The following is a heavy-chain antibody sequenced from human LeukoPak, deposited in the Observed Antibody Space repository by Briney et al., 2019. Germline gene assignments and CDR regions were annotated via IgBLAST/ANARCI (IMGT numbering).Heavy chain of an antibody. CDR2: IKQDGSEK. Sequence: PGGSLRLSCAASGFTFSSYWMSWVRQAPGKGLEWVANIKQDGSEKYYVDSVKGRFTISRDNAQNSLYLQMNSLRAEDTAVYYCARGPITMVRGVIIGYFDDWGQGTLVTVSS. D-gene: IGHD3-10*01. J-gene: IGHJ4*02. CDR1: GFTFSSYW. CDR3: ARGPITMVRGVIIGYFDD. V-gene: IGHV3-7*01.